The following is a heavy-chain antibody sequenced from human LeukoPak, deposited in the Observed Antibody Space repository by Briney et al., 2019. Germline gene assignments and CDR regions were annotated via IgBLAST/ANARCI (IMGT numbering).Heavy chain of an antibody. CDR1: GYTFTSYD. Sequence: ASVKVSCKASGYTFTSYDINWVRQATGQGLEWMGWMNPNSGNTGYAQKFQGRVTMTRNTSISTAYMELSSLRSEDTAVYYCARRTGYYDYVWGEYYFDYWGQGTLVTVSS. CDR3: ARRTGYYDYVWGEYYFDY. CDR2: MNPNSGNT. V-gene: IGHV1-8*01. D-gene: IGHD3-16*01. J-gene: IGHJ4*02.